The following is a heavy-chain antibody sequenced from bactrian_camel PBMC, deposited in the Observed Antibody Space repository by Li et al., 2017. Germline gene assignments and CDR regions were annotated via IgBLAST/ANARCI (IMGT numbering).Heavy chain of an antibody. CDR2: IYIGGSSI. V-gene: IGHV3S54*01. J-gene: IGHJ6*01. CDR1: GNIASSYC. CDR3: TRATDQGLYFGY. Sequence: VQLVESGGSLVQPGGSLRLSCTASGNIASSYCMGWFRQAPGKEREGVAAIYIGGSSILYVDSVKGRFTISQDNANNTLYLQMDSLRPEDTALYYCTRATDQGLYFGYWGQGTQVTVS.